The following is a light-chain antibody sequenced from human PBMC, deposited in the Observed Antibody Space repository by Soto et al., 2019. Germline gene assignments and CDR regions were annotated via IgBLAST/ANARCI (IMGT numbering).Light chain of an antibody. CDR2: GVS. V-gene: IGKV3-15*01. CDR3: QQYNNWPRT. Sequence: EIVMMQSPATLSVSPGESVTLSCRASQLFSSNLAWYQHKPGQAPRLLIYGVSTRDTGVPDRFSGSASGTEFTLTISSLQSEDFAVYYCQQYNNWPRTCGQGTRREIK. J-gene: IGKJ5*01. CDR1: QLFSSN.